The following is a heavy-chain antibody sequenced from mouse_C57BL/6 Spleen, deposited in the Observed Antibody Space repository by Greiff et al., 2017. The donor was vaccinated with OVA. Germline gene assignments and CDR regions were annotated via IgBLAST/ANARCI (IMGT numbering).Heavy chain of an antibody. V-gene: IGHV1-15*01. J-gene: IGHJ1*03. D-gene: IGHD1-1*01. CDR3: TGRVADYYGSSRYWYFDV. Sequence: QVHVKQSGAELVRPGASVTLSCKASGYTFTDYEMHWVKQTPVHGLEWIGAIDPETGGTAYNQKFKGKAILTADKSSSTAYMELRSLTSEDSAVYYCTGRVADYYGSSRYWYFDVWGTGTTVTVSS. CDR1: GYTFTDYE. CDR2: IDPETGGT.